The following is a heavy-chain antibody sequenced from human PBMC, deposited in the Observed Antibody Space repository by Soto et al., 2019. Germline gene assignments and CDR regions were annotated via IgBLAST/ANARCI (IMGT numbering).Heavy chain of an antibody. CDR1: GFFFNTYG. Sequence: PGGSLILSCAAYGFFFNTYGMHWVGQAPGKGLEWVAVISYDGSNKYFAGSVKGRLTISRDNSKNTLYLQMNSLRAEDTAVYYCAKGQHCSTTSCYFYFYGMDVWGQGT. V-gene: IGHV3-30*18. CDR2: ISYDGSNK. J-gene: IGHJ6*02. D-gene: IGHD2-2*01. CDR3: AKGQHCSTTSCYFYFYGMDV.